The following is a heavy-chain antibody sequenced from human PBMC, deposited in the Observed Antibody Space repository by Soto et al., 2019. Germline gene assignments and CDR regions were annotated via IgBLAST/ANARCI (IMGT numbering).Heavy chain of an antibody. CDR2: ISGSGGST. CDR1: GFTFSSYA. J-gene: IGHJ6*03. Sequence: GGSLRLSCAAYGFTFSSYAMSWVRQAPGKGLEWVSAISGSGGSTYYADSVKGRFTISRDNSKNTLYLQMNSLRAEDTAVYYCAKQGTLYCSSTSCSYYYYYYYMDVWGKGTTVTVSS. CDR3: AKQGTLYCSSTSCSYYYYYYYMDV. V-gene: IGHV3-23*01. D-gene: IGHD2-2*01.